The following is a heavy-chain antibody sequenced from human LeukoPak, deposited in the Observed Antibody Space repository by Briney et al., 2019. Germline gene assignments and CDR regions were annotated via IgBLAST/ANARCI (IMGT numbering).Heavy chain of an antibody. D-gene: IGHD3-22*01. J-gene: IGHJ6*02. Sequence: PSETLSLTCSVSGGSISSYFWSWIRQPPGKGLEWVGYIHSSGSTDYNPSLKSRVTISVDTSKNQFSLKLSSVTAADTAVYYCARQMRYYYDSSGYYYLPSYYYYGMDVWGQGTTVTVSS. CDR3: ARQMRYYYDSSGYYYLPSYYYYGMDV. CDR2: IHSSGST. CDR1: GGSISSYF. V-gene: IGHV4-59*08.